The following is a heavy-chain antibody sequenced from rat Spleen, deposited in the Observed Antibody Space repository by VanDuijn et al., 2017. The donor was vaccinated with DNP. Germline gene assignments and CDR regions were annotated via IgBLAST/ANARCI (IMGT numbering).Heavy chain of an antibody. D-gene: IGHD1-1*01. CDR2: ISHDGGTT. V-gene: IGHV5-20*01. CDR1: GFTFSDYY. CDR3: ARGVYYYSATYWYFDF. Sequence: EVQLVESGGGLVQPGRSLKLSCTASGFTFSDYYMAWVRQAPTKGLEWVASISHDGGTTYYRDSVKGRFTVSRDNERSSLYLQMDSLTSEDTATYYCARGVYYYSATYWYFDFWGPGTMVTVSS. J-gene: IGHJ1*01.